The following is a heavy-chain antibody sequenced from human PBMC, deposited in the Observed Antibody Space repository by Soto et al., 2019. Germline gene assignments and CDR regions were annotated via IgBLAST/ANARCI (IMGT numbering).Heavy chain of an antibody. CDR3: ARAPFLQYFYMDV. CDR1: GYSFTSYD. J-gene: IGHJ6*03. CDR2: INPNSGNT. V-gene: IGHV1-8*01. D-gene: IGHD4-4*01. Sequence: QVQLVQSGAEVKKPGASVKISCKASGYSFTSYDINWVRQATGQGLEWMGWINPNSGNTDYTQKYQGRVTMTRDTSISTAYMGLSSLRSEDTAVYYCARAPFLQYFYMDVWGEGTSVTVSS.